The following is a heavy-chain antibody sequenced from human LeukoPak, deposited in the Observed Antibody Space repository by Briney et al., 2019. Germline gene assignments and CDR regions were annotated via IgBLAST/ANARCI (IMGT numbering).Heavy chain of an antibody. CDR2: IYHSGST. CDR3: ARGPLLLWFVELLFNWFDP. Sequence: SETLSLTCAVSGGSISSGGYSWSWIRQPPGKGLEWIGYIYHSGSTYYNPSLKSRVTISVDRSKNQFSLKLSSVTAADTAVYYCARGPLLLWFVELLFNWFDPWGQGTLVTVSS. V-gene: IGHV4-30-2*01. D-gene: IGHD3-10*01. CDR1: GGSISSGGYS. J-gene: IGHJ5*02.